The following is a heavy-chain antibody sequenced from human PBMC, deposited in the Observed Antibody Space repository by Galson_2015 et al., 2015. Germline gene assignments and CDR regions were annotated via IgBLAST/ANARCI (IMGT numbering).Heavy chain of an antibody. Sequence: CAISGDSVSNSSAAWNWIRQSPSRGLEWLGRTYYRSGWDNDYAVSLKSRLTINPDTSKNQFSLQLNFVTPEDTAVYYCARGPVAFDIWGQGTIVTVSS. V-gene: IGHV6-1*01. CDR3: ARGPVAFDI. CDR1: GDSVSNSSAA. CDR2: TYYRSGWDN. J-gene: IGHJ3*02. D-gene: IGHD1-14*01.